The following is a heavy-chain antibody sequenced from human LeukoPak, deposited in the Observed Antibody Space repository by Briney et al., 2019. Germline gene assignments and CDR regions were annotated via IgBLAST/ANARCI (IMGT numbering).Heavy chain of an antibody. CDR2: IYYSGST. J-gene: IGHJ4*02. V-gene: IGHV4-39*01. Sequence: NTSETLSLTCTVSGGSISSSSYYWGWIRQPPGKGLEWIGSIYYSGSTYYNPSLKSRVTISVDTSKNQFSLKLSSVTAADTAVYYRARGRRVVRDFDYWGQGTLVTVSS. CDR1: GGSISSSSYY. D-gene: IGHD3-10*01. CDR3: ARGRRVVRDFDY.